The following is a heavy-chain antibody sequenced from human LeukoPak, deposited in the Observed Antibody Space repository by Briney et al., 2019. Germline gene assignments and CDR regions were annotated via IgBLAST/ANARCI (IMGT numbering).Heavy chain of an antibody. D-gene: IGHD3-10*01. CDR1: GGSISSGDYY. V-gene: IGHV4-30-4*08. CDR2: IYYSGST. CDR3: ARLCALVRGVPYFDY. J-gene: IGHJ4*02. Sequence: SQTLSPTCTVSGGSISSGDYYWSWIRQPPGKGLEWIGYIYYSGSTYYNPSFKSRVTISVDTSKNQFSLKLSSVTAADTAVYYCARLCALVRGVPYFDYWGQGTLVTVSS.